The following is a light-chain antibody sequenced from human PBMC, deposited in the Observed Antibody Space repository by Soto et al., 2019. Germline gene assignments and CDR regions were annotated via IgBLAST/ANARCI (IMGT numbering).Light chain of an antibody. CDR3: QQYNNWPHT. Sequence: EIVMTQSPATLSVSPGERATLSCRASQSVSSTLAWYQQKPGQAPRLLIYGSSTMATGIPAMLSGSGSGTECTLTISSLQSEDFAVYYCQQYNNWPHTFGQGTKLESK. CDR2: GSS. V-gene: IGKV3-15*01. CDR1: QSVSST. J-gene: IGKJ2*01.